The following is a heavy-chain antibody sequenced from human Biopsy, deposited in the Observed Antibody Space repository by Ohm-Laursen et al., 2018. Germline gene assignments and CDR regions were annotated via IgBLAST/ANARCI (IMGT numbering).Heavy chain of an antibody. CDR2: IYYTGST. CDR1: GKTFSDYQ. D-gene: IGHD1-26*01. V-gene: IGHV4-59*08. J-gene: IGHJ2*01. Sequence: TLSLTCAVFGKTFSDYQWSWIRQPPGKGLEWIGYIYYTGSTNYNPSLKSRVTISVDTSMNPLSLRLTSVTAADTAVYYCARHAPSYSGSYWRYFDLWGRGTLVTVSS. CDR3: ARHAPSYSGSYWRYFDL.